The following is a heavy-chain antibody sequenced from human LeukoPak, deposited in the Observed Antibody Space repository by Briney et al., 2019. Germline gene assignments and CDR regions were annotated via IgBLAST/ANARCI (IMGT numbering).Heavy chain of an antibody. Sequence: SETLSLTCAVYGGSFSGYYWSWIRQPPGKGLEWIGENNHSGSTNYNPSLKSRVTISVDTSKNQFSLKLSSVTAADTAVYYCARDVAYYYDSSGYYDYWGQGTLVTVSS. D-gene: IGHD3-22*01. CDR3: ARDVAYYYDSSGYYDY. CDR1: GGSFSGYY. CDR2: NNHSGST. J-gene: IGHJ4*02. V-gene: IGHV4-34*01.